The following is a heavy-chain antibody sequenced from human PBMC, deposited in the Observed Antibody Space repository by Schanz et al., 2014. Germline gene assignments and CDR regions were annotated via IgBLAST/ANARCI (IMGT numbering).Heavy chain of an antibody. D-gene: IGHD3-10*01. CDR1: GYTFTSDS. CDR3: ARGGSMVQEINFAY. V-gene: IGHV1-46*03. J-gene: IGHJ4*02. CDR2: INPSGGST. Sequence: QVQLVQSGAEVKKPGASVKVSCKASGYTFTSDSMHWVRQAPGQGLEWMGIINPSGGSTTYAQKFQGRVTMTRDTSTSTFYMELSSLRSEDTAVYYCARGGSMVQEINFAYWGQGSLXTVSS.